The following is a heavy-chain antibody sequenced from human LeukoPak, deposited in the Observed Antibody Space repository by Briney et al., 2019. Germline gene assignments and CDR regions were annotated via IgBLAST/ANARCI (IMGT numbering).Heavy chain of an antibody. V-gene: IGHV3-33*01. Sequence: AGGSLRLSCAASGFAFNSYGMHWVRQAPGKGLEWVAVIWYDGSNKHYADSVKGRFTISRDNSINTVDLQMNSLRAEDTAVYYCVRGRKYSYGTYYYGLDVWGQGTTVTVCS. CDR3: VRGRKYSYGTYYYGLDV. CDR1: GFAFNSYG. CDR2: IWYDGSNK. D-gene: IGHD5-18*01. J-gene: IGHJ6*02.